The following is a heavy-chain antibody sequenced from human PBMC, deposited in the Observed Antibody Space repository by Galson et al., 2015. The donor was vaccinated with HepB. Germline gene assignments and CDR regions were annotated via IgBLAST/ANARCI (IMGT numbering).Heavy chain of an antibody. CDR1: GYTYTSYY. CDR2: INPSGGST. CDR3: ARSPREGSGSYAD. J-gene: IGHJ4*02. D-gene: IGHD3-10*01. Sequence: SVKVSCKASGYTYTSYYMHWVRQAPGQGLGWMGTINPSGGSTSYAQKLQGRVTMTRDTSTSTVYMELSSLRSEDTAVYYCARSPREGSGSYADWGQGTLVTVSS. V-gene: IGHV1-46*04.